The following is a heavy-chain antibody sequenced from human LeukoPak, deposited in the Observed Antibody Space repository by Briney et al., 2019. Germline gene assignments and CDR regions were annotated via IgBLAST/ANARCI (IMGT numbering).Heavy chain of an antibody. D-gene: IGHD1-26*01. CDR3: ARGSVGYSKN. CDR1: GFIFSSYW. CDR2: IKQDGSEK. Sequence: PGGSLRLSCAASGFIFSSYWMIWVRQAPGKGLEWVANIKQDGSEKYYVDSVKGRFTISRDNAKNSLYLQMNSLRAEDTAVYYCARGSVGYSKNWGQGTLVIVSS. V-gene: IGHV3-7*01. J-gene: IGHJ4*02.